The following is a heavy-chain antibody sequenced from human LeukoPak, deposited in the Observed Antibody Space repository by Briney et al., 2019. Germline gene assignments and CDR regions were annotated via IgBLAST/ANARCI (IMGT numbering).Heavy chain of an antibody. V-gene: IGHV4-59*01. CDR1: GFTFSNAW. Sequence: GSLRLSCAASGFTFSNAWMSWVRQPPGKGLEWIGYIYYSGSTNYNPSLKSRVTISVDTSKNQFSLKLSSVTAADTAVYYCARDMVGAGRFDPWGQGTLVTVSS. CDR2: IYYSGST. CDR3: ARDMVGAGRFDP. D-gene: IGHD3-10*01. J-gene: IGHJ5*02.